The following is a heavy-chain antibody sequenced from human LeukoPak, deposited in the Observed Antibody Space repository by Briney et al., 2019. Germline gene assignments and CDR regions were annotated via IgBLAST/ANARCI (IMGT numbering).Heavy chain of an antibody. CDR2: IKNDGSEE. V-gene: IGHV3-7*01. J-gene: IGHJ4*02. Sequence: GGSLRLSCAASGFTFSRYWMRWVPQAPGKGLEGVANIKNDGSEEYYVDSVKGRLTISRDNARNSLFLQMNSLTVEDTAVYYCARAIRGSAVDTGDRWGQGTLVTVSS. D-gene: IGHD3-10*01. CDR3: ARAIRGSAVDTGDR. CDR1: GFTFSRYW.